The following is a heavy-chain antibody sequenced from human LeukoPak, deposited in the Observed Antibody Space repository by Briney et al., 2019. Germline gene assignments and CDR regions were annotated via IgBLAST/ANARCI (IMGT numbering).Heavy chain of an antibody. J-gene: IGHJ4*02. D-gene: IGHD6-6*01. V-gene: IGHV4-4*02. CDR2: NYQSGST. CDR3: ARLMSIASSGYYFDY. Sequence: SETLSLTCAVSGGSISSSNWWSWVRQPPGKGPEWFGENYQSGSTNYNPSLESRVTISVGKSKNKFSLKLSSLTAADTAVYYCARLMSIASSGYYFDYWGQGTLVTVSS. CDR1: GGSISSSNW.